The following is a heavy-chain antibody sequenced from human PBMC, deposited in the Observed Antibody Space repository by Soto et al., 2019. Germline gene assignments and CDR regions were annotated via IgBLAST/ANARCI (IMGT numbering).Heavy chain of an antibody. CDR3: ARAGIQLWPYWYFDL. J-gene: IGHJ2*01. CDR2: IYPGDSDT. Sequence: EVQLVQSGAEVKKPGESLKISCKGSGYSFTSYWIGWVRQMPGKGLEWMGIIYPGDSDTRYSPSFQGQVTISADKSIGTAYLQWRSLKASDTAMYYCARAGIQLWPYWYFDLWGRGTLVTVSS. V-gene: IGHV5-51*03. D-gene: IGHD5-18*01. CDR1: GYSFTSYW.